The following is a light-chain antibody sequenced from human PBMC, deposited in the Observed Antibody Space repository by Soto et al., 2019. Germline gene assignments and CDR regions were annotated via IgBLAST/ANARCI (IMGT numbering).Light chain of an antibody. CDR1: QSISSY. CDR2: AAS. CDR3: QQYNNWPWT. J-gene: IGKJ1*01. V-gene: IGKV1-39*01. Sequence: DIQMTKSPSSLSASVGDRVSITCRASQSISSYLNWYQQKPGKAPKLLIYAASSLQSGVPSRFSGSGSGTDFTLTISSLQSEDFAVYYCQQYNNWPWTFGQGTKVDIK.